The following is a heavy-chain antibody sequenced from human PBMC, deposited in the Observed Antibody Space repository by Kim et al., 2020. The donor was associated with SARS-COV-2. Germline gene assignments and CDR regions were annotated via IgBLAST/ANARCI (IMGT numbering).Heavy chain of an antibody. Sequence: SETLSLTCTVSGGSISSYYWSWIRQPAGKGLEWIGRIYTSGSTNYNPSLKSRVTMSVDTSKNQFSLKLSSVTAADTAVYYCARGGRYCSSTSCYWTPNWYFDLWGRGTLVTVSS. D-gene: IGHD2-2*01. CDR2: IYTSGST. CDR1: GGSISSYY. J-gene: IGHJ2*01. CDR3: ARGGRYCSSTSCYWTPNWYFDL. V-gene: IGHV4-4*07.